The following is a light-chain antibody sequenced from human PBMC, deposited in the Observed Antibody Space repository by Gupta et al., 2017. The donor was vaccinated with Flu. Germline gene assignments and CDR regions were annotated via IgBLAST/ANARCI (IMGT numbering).Light chain of an antibody. CDR3: RQSLQTART. J-gene: IGKJ2*01. V-gene: IGKV2-28*01. CDR1: QSLLHSNGYNY. CDR2: LGS. Sequence: DIVMTQFPLSLPFTPGEPASISCRSSQSLLHSNGYNYLDWYLQKPGQSPQLLIYLGSNRASGVPDRFSGSGSGTDFTLKISRVEAEDVGVYYCRQSLQTARTLGQGTKVEIK.